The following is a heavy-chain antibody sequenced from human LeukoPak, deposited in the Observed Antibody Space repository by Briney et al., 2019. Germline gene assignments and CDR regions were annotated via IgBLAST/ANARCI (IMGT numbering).Heavy chain of an antibody. CDR3: ARQAGDIVVVPAASPHSYAFDI. V-gene: IGHV4-39*01. Sequence: PSETLSLTCTVSGGSISSSSHYWGWIRQPPGKGLEWIGSIYYSGSTYYNPSLKSRVTISVDTSKNQFSLKLSSVTAADTAVYYCARQAGDIVVVPAASPHSYAFDIWGQGTMVTVSS. D-gene: IGHD2-2*01. CDR1: GGSISSSSHY. CDR2: IYYSGST. J-gene: IGHJ3*02.